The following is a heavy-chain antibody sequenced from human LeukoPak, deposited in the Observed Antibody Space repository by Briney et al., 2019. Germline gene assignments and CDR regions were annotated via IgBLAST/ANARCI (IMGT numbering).Heavy chain of an antibody. D-gene: IGHD3-22*01. CDR2: IKQDGSEQ. J-gene: IGHJ4*02. Sequence: GGSLRLSCAASGFTFSSYWMSWVRQAPGEGLEWVAYIKQDGSEQSYVDSVKGRFTISRDNAKNSLYLQMNSLRAEDTAVYYCARDPRYYSDLYYFDYWGQGTLVTVSS. V-gene: IGHV3-7*01. CDR1: GFTFSSYW. CDR3: ARDPRYYSDLYYFDY.